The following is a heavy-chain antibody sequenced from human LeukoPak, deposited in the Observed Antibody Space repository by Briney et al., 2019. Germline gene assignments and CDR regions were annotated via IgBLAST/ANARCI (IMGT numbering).Heavy chain of an antibody. CDR2: ISSSGGST. CDR3: AKRSTDLGYCSGGSCYEFSN. J-gene: IGHJ4*02. Sequence: GGSLRLSCAASGFTFNTYVMSWVRQAPGKGLEWVSAISSSGGSTYYADSVKGRFTISSDNSKNTLYFQMNSLRAEDTAVYYCAKRSTDLGYCSGGSCYEFSNWGQGTLVTVSS. CDR1: GFTFNTYV. V-gene: IGHV3-23*01. D-gene: IGHD2-15*01.